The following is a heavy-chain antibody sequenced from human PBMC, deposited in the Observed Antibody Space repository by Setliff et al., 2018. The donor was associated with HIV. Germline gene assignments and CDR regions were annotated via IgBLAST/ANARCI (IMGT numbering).Heavy chain of an antibody. CDR1: GGSISSGGPGYY. CDR3: ARGDGYRGNDAYYDSGMDV. CDR2: IPYSGST. V-gene: IGHV4-39*07. D-gene: IGHD5-12*01. J-gene: IGHJ6*02. Sequence: PSETLSLTCTVSGGSISSGGPGYYWGWVRQPPGKGLEWIVSIPYSGSTYYNPSLKSRVSLSVDTSKNQFSLNLRSVTAADTAVYYCARGDGYRGNDAYYDSGMDVWGQGITVTVSS.